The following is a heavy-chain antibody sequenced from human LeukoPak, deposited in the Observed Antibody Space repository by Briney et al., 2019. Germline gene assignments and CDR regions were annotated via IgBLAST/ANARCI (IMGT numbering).Heavy chain of an antibody. Sequence: ASVKVSCKASGYTFTGYYMYWVRQAPGQGLEWMGWINPNSGGTNYAQKFQGRVTMTRDTSISTAYVELSRLRSDDTAVYYCARSEMKPSIAARQNTKSATDYWGQGTLVTVSS. CDR2: INPNSGGT. CDR1: GYTFTGYY. J-gene: IGHJ4*02. V-gene: IGHV1-2*02. D-gene: IGHD6-6*01. CDR3: ARSEMKPSIAARQNTKSATDY.